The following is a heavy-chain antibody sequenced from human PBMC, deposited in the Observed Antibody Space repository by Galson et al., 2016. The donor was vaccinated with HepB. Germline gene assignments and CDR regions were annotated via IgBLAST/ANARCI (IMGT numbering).Heavy chain of an antibody. CDR2: IYYSGST. Sequence: LSLTCTVSGGSVSSGDSYWSWIRQPPGKGLEWIGYIYYSGSTYYNPSLKSRVTISVDTSKNKFSLNLSSVTAADTAVYYCARVEGFYDISTGWHMRGFDYWGQGTLVTVSS. V-gene: IGHV4-30-4*01. D-gene: IGHD3-9*01. CDR1: GGSVSSGDSY. CDR3: ARVEGFYDISTGWHMRGFDY. J-gene: IGHJ4*02.